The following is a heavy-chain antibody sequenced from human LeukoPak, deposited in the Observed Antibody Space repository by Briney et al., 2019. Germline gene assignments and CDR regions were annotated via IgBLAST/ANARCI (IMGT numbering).Heavy chain of an antibody. D-gene: IGHD5-24*01. CDR3: ARDLTRDGYNHDIRYGMDV. CDR2: IIPIFRIA. V-gene: IGHV1-69*04. Sequence: ASVKVSCKASGGTFSSYAISWVRQAPGQGLEWMGRIIPIFRIANYAQKFQGRVTITADKPTSTAYMELSSLRSEDTAVYYCARDLTRDGYNHDIRYGMDVWGQGTTVTVSS. CDR1: GGTFSSYA. J-gene: IGHJ6*02.